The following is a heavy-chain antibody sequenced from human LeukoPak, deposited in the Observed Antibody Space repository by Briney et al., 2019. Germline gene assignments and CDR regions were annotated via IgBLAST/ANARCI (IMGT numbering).Heavy chain of an antibody. J-gene: IGHJ5*02. CDR1: GFTFSSYA. D-gene: IGHD2-2*01. Sequence: PGGSLRFSCAASGFTFSSYAMSWVRQAPGKGLEWVSAISGSGGSTYYADSVKGRFTISRDNSKNTLYLQMNSLRAEDTAVYYCAKGGEDCSSTSCINWFDPWGQGTLVTVSS. CDR3: AKGGEDCSSTSCINWFDP. CDR2: ISGSGGST. V-gene: IGHV3-23*01.